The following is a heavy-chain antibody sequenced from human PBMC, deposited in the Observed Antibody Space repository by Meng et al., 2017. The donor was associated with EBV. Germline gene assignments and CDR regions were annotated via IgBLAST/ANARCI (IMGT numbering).Heavy chain of an antibody. V-gene: IGHV1-69*01. D-gene: IGHD3-10*01. J-gene: IGHJ4*02. Sequence: QVPLVQPAAGVNDPGSPVKASCKPSGGPLRNYAIGWVRQAPGQGLEWLGGFLPTLGAPNYAQKFHGRVSITADESTSTHYMDLSSLRSEDTAVYYCASESGRGYTPDYWGQGTLVTVSS. CDR2: FLPTLGAP. CDR1: GGPLRNYA. CDR3: ASESGRGYTPDY.